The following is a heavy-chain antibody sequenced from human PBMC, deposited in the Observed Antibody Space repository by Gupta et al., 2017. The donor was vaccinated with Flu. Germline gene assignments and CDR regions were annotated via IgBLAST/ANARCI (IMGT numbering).Heavy chain of an antibody. CDR2: MSGGGDSA. D-gene: IGHD2-15*01. V-gene: IGHV3-23*01. CDR1: GFTFSNFT. Sequence: EVQLLESGGALVQPGGSLRISCAASGFTFSNFTMAWVGPALGKGLEWVSAMSGGGDSAYYADSVKGRFTISRDNSKNTLHLQMNSLRAEDMAVYYCAKDYFCSAGSCIFYYGLDVWGQGTTVTVSS. CDR3: AKDYFCSAGSCIFYYGLDV. J-gene: IGHJ6*02.